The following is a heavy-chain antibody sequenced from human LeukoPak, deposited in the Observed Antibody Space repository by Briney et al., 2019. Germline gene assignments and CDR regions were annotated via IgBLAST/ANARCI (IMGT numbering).Heavy chain of an antibody. V-gene: IGHV3-33*01. CDR2: IWHDGSNQ. Sequence: GRSLRLSCAASGFTFSSYGMHWVRQAPGKGLEWVAVIWHDGSNQYYADSVKGRFTISRDNSKNTLYLRMDSLRAEDTAIYYCARYDGYVFYIDYWGQGTLVTVSS. CDR1: GFTFSSYG. D-gene: IGHD5-24*01. CDR3: ARYDGYVFYIDY. J-gene: IGHJ4*02.